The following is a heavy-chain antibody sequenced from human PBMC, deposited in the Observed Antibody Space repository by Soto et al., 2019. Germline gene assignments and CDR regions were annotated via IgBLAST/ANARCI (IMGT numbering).Heavy chain of an antibody. V-gene: IGHV4-34*01. Sequence: QVQLQQWGAGLLKPSETLSLTCAVYGGSFSGYYWTWIRQPPGTGLEWIGEINHSGSTNYNPSLKSRVTISVDTSKNQFSLKLNSVTAADTAGYYCARDKLTGLFDYWGQGTLVTVSS. CDR1: GGSFSGYY. J-gene: IGHJ4*02. CDR3: ARDKLTGLFDY. D-gene: IGHD2-8*02. CDR2: INHSGST.